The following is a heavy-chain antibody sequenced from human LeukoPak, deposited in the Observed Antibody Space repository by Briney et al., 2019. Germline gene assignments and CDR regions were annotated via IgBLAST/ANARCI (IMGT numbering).Heavy chain of an antibody. Sequence: ASVKVSCKASGYTFTSYGISWVRQAPGQGLEWMGWISAYNGNTNYAQKLQGRVTMTTDTSASTAYMELRNLRSDDTAVYYCAREVAVAGTYYMDVWGKGTTVTVSS. CDR2: ISAYNGNT. D-gene: IGHD6-19*01. J-gene: IGHJ6*03. CDR1: GYTFTSYG. CDR3: AREVAVAGTYYMDV. V-gene: IGHV1-18*01.